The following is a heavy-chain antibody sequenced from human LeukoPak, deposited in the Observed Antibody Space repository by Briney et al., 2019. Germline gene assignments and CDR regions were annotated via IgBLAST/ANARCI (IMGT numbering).Heavy chain of an antibody. D-gene: IGHD6-13*01. V-gene: IGHV1-69*13. J-gene: IGHJ4*02. Sequence: SVKVSCKASGGTFSSYAISWVRQAPGQGLEWMGGIIPMFGSAYYAQKLQGRVTITADHSTSTAYMELRSLTSDDTAVYYCARIWAEFQLVCDYWGQGTLVTVSP. CDR3: ARIWAEFQLVCDY. CDR1: GGTFSSYA. CDR2: IIPMFGSA.